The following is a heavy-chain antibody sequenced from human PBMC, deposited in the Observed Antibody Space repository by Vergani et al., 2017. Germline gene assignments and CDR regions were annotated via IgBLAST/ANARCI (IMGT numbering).Heavy chain of an antibody. J-gene: IGHJ4*02. CDR1: GFTFSTYA. CDR3: ARSDHRAAGTDY. CDR2: ISSDGGST. D-gene: IGHD6-13*01. Sequence: EVQLLESGGGLVQPGGSLRLSCAASGFTFSTYAMTWVRQAPGKGLEWVSTISSDGGSTYYADSVKGRFTISRDNSKNTLSLQMNSLTAEDTAVYYCARSDHRAAGTDYWGQGTLVTVSS. V-gene: IGHV3-23*01.